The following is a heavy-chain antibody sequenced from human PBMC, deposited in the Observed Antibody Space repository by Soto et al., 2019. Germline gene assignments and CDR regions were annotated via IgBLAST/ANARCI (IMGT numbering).Heavy chain of an antibody. CDR3: ARSGVAAAMRYYRLDV. CDR1: GGTFSSYA. CDR2: IIPIFGTA. V-gene: IGHV1-69*13. Sequence: ASVKVSCKASGGTFSSYAISWVRQAPGQGLEWMGGIIPIFGTANYAQKFQGRVTITADESTSTAYMELSSLRSEDTAVYYCARSGVAAAMRYYRLDVWGQGTRVTVSS. D-gene: IGHD2-15*01. J-gene: IGHJ6*02.